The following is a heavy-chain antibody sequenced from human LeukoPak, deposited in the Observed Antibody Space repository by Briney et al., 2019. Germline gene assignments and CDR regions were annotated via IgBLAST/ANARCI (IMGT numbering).Heavy chain of an antibody. V-gene: IGHV3-23*01. J-gene: IGHJ4*02. Sequence: PGGSLRVSCAASGFTFSSHGMSWVRQVPGKGLEWVSFISGSGDKTYYADSVKGRFTISRDNSKNTLFLQMNSLRAEDTAVYYCASWNYVEYWGQGTLVTVSS. CDR1: GFTFSSHG. CDR3: ASWNYVEY. CDR2: ISGSGDKT.